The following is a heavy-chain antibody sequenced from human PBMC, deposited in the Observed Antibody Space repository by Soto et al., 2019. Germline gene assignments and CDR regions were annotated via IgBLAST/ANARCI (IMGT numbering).Heavy chain of an antibody. CDR3: ARERYCSSTSCHKAYYYYYYMDV. CDR1: GYTFTSYY. Sequence: ASVKVSCNASGYTFTSYYMHWVRQAPGQGLEWMGIINPSGGSTSYAQKFQGRVTMTRDTSTSTVYMELSSLRSEDTAVYYCARERYCSSTSCHKAYYYYYYMDVWGKGTTVTVS. CDR2: INPSGGST. D-gene: IGHD2-2*01. J-gene: IGHJ6*03. V-gene: IGHV1-46*03.